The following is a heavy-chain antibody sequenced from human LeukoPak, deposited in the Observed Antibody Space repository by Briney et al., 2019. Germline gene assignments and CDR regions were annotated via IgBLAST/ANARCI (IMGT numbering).Heavy chain of an antibody. CDR1: GYTFTSYD. CDR2: MNPNSGNT. Sequence: ASVKVSCKASGYTFTSYDINWVRQATGQGLEWMGWMNPNSGNTGYAQKFQGRVTMTRNTSISTAYMELSSLRSEDTAVYYCARFLSVAGGVDCDYWGQGTLVTVSS. CDR3: ARFLSVAGGVDCDY. V-gene: IGHV1-8*01. D-gene: IGHD3-16*01. J-gene: IGHJ4*02.